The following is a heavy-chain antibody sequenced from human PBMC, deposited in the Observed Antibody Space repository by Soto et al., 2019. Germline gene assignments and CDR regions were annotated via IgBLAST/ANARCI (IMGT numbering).Heavy chain of an antibody. CDR3: ARDLNEAGTPGADYYYGMDV. J-gene: IGHJ6*02. D-gene: IGHD1-1*01. V-gene: IGHV1-69*01. CDR1: GGTFSSYA. CDR2: IIPIFGTA. Sequence: QVQLVQSGAEVKKPGSSVKVSCKASGGTFSSYAISWVRQAPGQGLEWMGGIIPIFGTANYAQKFQGRVTITADEATSTAYMELSSLRSEDTAVYYCARDLNEAGTPGADYYYGMDVGGQGTTVTVSS.